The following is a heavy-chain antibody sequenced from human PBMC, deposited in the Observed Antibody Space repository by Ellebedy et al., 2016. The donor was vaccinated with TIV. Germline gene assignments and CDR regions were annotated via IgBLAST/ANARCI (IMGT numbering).Heavy chain of an antibody. Sequence: GESLKISCKGSGYSFISYWIGWVRQMHGKGLEWMGYIYPGDSGTRYSPSFQGQVTISVDKSISTAYLQWSSLKASDTAIYYCARGDRGSGWYWDKWGQGTLVTVSS. CDR1: GYSFISYW. CDR3: ARGDRGSGWYWDK. V-gene: IGHV5-51*01. J-gene: IGHJ4*02. CDR2: IYPGDSGT. D-gene: IGHD6-19*01.